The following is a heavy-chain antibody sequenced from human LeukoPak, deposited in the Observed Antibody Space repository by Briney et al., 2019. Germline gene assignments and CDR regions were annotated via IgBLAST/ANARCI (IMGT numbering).Heavy chain of an antibody. D-gene: IGHD4-17*01. CDR2: ISYDGSNK. CDR1: GFTFSSYG. J-gene: IGHJ2*01. Sequence: GRSLRLSCAASGFTFSSYGMHWVRQAPGKGLEWVAVISYDGSNKYYADSVKGRFTISRDNSKNTLYLQMNSLRAEDTAVYYCAKPGDAGFYWYFDLWGRGTLVTVS. CDR3: AKPGDAGFYWYFDL. V-gene: IGHV3-30*18.